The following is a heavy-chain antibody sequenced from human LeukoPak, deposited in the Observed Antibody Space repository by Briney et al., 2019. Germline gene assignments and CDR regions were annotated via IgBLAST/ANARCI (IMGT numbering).Heavy chain of an antibody. J-gene: IGHJ3*02. Sequence: GGSLRLSCAASGFTFSSYSMNWVRQAPGKGLEWVSGINWNGGSTGYADSVKGRFTISRDNAKNSLYLQMNSLRAEDTALYYCARTRYCSSTSCYYDAFDIWGQGTMVTVSS. V-gene: IGHV3-20*04. CDR1: GFTFSSYS. CDR2: INWNGGST. CDR3: ARTRYCSSTSCYYDAFDI. D-gene: IGHD2-2*01.